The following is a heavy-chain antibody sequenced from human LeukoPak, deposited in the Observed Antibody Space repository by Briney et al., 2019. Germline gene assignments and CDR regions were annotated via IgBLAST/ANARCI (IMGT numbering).Heavy chain of an antibody. V-gene: IGHV3-23*01. D-gene: IGHD3-10*01. J-gene: IGHJ3*02. CDR1: GFTFSTYA. Sequence: PGGSLRLSCAASGFTFSTYAMSWGRQAPGKGLEWVSAISGSGGSTYYADSVKGRSTISRDNSKNTLYLQMNSLRAEDTAVYYCANEYYYGSGSYYIVDAFDIWGQGTMVTVSS. CDR2: ISGSGGST. CDR3: ANEYYYGSGSYYIVDAFDI.